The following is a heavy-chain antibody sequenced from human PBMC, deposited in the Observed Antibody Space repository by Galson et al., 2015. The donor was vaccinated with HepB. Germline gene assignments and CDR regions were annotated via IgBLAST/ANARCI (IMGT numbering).Heavy chain of an antibody. CDR3: ARAAGGNDSSGYYSHFDY. Sequence: TLSLTCAVYGGSFSGYYWSWIRQPPGKGLEWIGEINHSGSTNYNPSLKSRVTISVDTSKNQFSLKLSSVTAADTAVYYCARAAGGNDSSGYYSHFDYWGQGTLVTVSS. D-gene: IGHD3-22*01. CDR2: INHSGST. V-gene: IGHV4-34*01. CDR1: GGSFSGYY. J-gene: IGHJ4*02.